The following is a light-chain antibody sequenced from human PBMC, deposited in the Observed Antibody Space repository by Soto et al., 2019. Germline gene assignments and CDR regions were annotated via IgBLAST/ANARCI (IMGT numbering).Light chain of an antibody. Sequence: EIVLTQSPATLSLSPGERATLSCRASQSVSSYLAWYQQKPGQAPRLLIYDASNRATGIPARFSGSGSGTDFTLTISSLEPEDFAVYYCQQRSTFTFGEGTKVEIK. V-gene: IGKV3-11*01. CDR3: QQRSTFT. CDR2: DAS. CDR1: QSVSSY. J-gene: IGKJ4*01.